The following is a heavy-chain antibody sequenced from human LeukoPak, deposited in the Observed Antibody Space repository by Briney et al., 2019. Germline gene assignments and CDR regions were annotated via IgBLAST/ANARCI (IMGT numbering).Heavy chain of an antibody. J-gene: IGHJ4*02. CDR2: IYPGDSDT. Sequence: SGESLKISCKGSGYGFSNHWIGWVRRLPGKGLEWMGFIYPGDSDTRYSPSFQGQVTISVDKSISTAYLQWSSLKASDTAMYYCARGNSGWYGLDYWGQGTLVTVSS. CDR1: GYGFSNHW. D-gene: IGHD6-19*01. CDR3: ARGNSGWYGLDY. V-gene: IGHV5-51*01.